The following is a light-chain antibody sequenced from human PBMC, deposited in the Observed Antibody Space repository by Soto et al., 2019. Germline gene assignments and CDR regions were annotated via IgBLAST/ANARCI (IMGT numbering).Light chain of an antibody. Sequence: EIVLTQSPATLSLSPGERATLYCRASQRVSTNYLAWYQQRPGQAPRLLIFGASYRATGIPDRFSGSGSGTDFTLTISRLEPEDFAVYYCQHYSSSPPEFTFGPGTKVDIK. V-gene: IGKV3-20*01. J-gene: IGKJ3*01. CDR3: QHYSSSPPEFT. CDR2: GAS. CDR1: QRVSTNY.